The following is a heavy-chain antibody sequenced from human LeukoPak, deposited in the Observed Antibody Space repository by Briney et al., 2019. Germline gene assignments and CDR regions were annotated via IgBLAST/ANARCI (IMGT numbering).Heavy chain of an antibody. CDR2: ISGSGDNT. Sequence: GGSLRLSCVASGFTFSSYAMNWVRQAPGKGLEWVSGISGSGDNTYYADSVKGRFTISRDNSKNTLYLQMNSLRAEDTAVYYCAKDKLRGTNANYFDSWGQGTLVTVSS. J-gene: IGHJ4*02. D-gene: IGHD1-1*01. CDR1: GFTFSSYA. CDR3: AKDKLRGTNANYFDS. V-gene: IGHV3-23*01.